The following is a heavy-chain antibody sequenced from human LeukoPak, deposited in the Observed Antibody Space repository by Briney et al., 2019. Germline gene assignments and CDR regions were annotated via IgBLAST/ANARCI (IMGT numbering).Heavy chain of an antibody. J-gene: IGHJ4*02. CDR3: ARVGELWLYYFDY. V-gene: IGHV3-49*03. D-gene: IGHD5-18*01. Sequence: XRXAPXXXXXXXXXXRSKAYGGTTEYAASVKGRFTISRDDSKSIAYLQMNSLKTEDTAVYYCARVGELWLYYFDYWGQGTLVTVSS. CDR2: XRSKAYGGTT.